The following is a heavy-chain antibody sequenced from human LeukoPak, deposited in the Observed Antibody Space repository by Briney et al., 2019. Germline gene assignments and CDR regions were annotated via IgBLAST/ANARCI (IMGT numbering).Heavy chain of an antibody. CDR2: IWYDGSKK. D-gene: IGHD3-16*02. V-gene: IGHV3-33*01. J-gene: IGHJ6*03. Sequence: GGSLRLSCAASGLTFSNYGMHWVRQAPGKGLEWVAVIWYDGSKKYYSDSVKGRFTISRDNSKNTLYLQMNSLRAEDTAVYYCARGSSLAYYVDVWGKGTTVTVSS. CDR1: GLTFSNYG. CDR3: ARGSSLAYYVDV.